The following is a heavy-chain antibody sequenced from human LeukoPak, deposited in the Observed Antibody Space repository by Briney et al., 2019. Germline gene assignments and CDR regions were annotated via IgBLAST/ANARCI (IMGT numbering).Heavy chain of an antibody. Sequence: PSETLSLTCGVSGNFISRGYYWAWIRQPPGNGLEWIGSIYNTGSTYYNPSLKSRVTMSIDTSKNQFSLKLSSVTAADTAVYYCARNTSAWSPLGETQSAPHCFDSWGQGTLVTVSS. CDR3: ARNTSAWSPLGETQSAPHCFDS. V-gene: IGHV4-38-2*01. CDR2: IYNTGST. CDR1: GNFISRGYY. J-gene: IGHJ4*02. D-gene: IGHD6-19*01.